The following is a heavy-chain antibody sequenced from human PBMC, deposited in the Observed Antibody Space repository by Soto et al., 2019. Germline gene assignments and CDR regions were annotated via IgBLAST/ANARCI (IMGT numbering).Heavy chain of an antibody. V-gene: IGHV1-69*04. D-gene: IGHD2-2*01. J-gene: IGHJ3*02. CDR2: IIPILGIA. CDR3: AREGYCSSTSCRDAFDI. CDR1: GGTFSSYT. Sequence: GASMEVSCKASGGTFSSYTISWVRQAPGQGLEWMGRIIPILGIANYAQKFQGRVTITADKSTSTAYMELSSLRSEDTAVYYCAREGYCSSTSCRDAFDIWGQGTAVTVSS.